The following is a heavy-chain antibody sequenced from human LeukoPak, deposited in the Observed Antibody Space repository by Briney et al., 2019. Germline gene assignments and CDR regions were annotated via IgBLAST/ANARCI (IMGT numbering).Heavy chain of an antibody. CDR1: GYTFTDYY. J-gene: IGHJ6*03. Sequence: ASVKVSCRASGYTFTDYYMHWVRQAPGQGLEWMGWINPNSGDSSYAQNFQGRVTMTRDTSVTTAYMELNRLTSDDTAVYYCARVYCGGACSSYYYYYYTDVWGTGTTVTVSS. CDR2: INPNSGDS. CDR3: ARVYCGGACSSYYYYYYTDV. D-gene: IGHD2-21*02. V-gene: IGHV1-2*02.